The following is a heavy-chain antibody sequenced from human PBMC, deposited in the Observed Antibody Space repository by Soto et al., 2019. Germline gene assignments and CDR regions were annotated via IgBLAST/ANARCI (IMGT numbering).Heavy chain of an antibody. J-gene: IGHJ5*02. CDR2: VYSSGGT. V-gene: IGHV4-4*07. D-gene: IGHD3-3*01. Sequence: KTSETLSLTCTVSGGSMTSYCWTWIRQPAGKGLEWIGRVYSSGGTHYNPSLKSRVTISLDTSKNQFSLRLLSVTDADTAVYFCARGQRFSDWFDPWGQGTLVTVSS. CDR3: ARGQRFSDWFDP. CDR1: GGSMTSYC.